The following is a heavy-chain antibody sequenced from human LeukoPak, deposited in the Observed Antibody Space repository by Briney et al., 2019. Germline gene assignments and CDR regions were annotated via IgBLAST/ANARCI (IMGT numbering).Heavy chain of an antibody. Sequence: PSETLSLTCTVSGGSISSGSYYWSWIRQPAGKGLEWIGRIYTNGNTNYNPSLKSRVTISVDTSKNQFSLKLSSVTAADTAVYYCARGSRYYDFWSGYLRREDDAFDIWGQGTMVTVSS. J-gene: IGHJ3*02. CDR3: ARGSRYYDFWSGYLRREDDAFDI. CDR2: IYTNGNT. V-gene: IGHV4-61*02. CDR1: GGSISSGSYY. D-gene: IGHD3-3*01.